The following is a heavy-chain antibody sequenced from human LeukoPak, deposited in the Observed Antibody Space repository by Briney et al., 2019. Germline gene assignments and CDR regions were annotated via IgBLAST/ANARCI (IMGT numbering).Heavy chain of an antibody. V-gene: IGHV1-2*06. D-gene: IGHD6-13*01. Sequence: GASVKVSCKASGYTFTGYYMHWVRQAPGQGLEWMGRINPNSGGTNYAQKFQGRVTMTRDTSISTAYIELRRLRSDDTAVYYCARCSCWYVCYFDYWGQGTLVTVSS. CDR2: INPNSGGT. CDR1: GYTFTGYY. CDR3: ARCSCWYVCYFDY. J-gene: IGHJ4*02.